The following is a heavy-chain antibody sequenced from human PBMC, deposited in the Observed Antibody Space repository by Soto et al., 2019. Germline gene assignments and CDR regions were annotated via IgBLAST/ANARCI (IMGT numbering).Heavy chain of an antibody. CDR2: IKSKTDGGTT. J-gene: IGHJ6*02. CDR3: TTGRYYGSGSSERYYYYGMDV. CDR1: GFTFSNAW. Sequence: GGSLRLSCAASGFTFSNAWMNWVRQAPGKGLEWVGRIKSKTDGGTTDYAAPVKGRFTISRDDSKNTLYLQMNSLKTEDTAVYYCTTGRYYGSGSSERYYYYGMDVWGQGTTVTVSS. V-gene: IGHV3-15*07. D-gene: IGHD3-10*01.